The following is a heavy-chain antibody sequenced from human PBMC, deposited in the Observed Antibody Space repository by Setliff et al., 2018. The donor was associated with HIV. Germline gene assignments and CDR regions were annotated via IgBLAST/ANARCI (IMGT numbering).Heavy chain of an antibody. CDR1: GFTFGSYP. D-gene: IGHD6-6*01. CDR2: ISYGGGLK. Sequence: GGSLRLSCAASGFTFGSYPMHWVRQAPGKGLEWVAVISYGGGLKLYADSVKGRFTISRDFSDNTLYLQMNSLRPEDTAVYYCARDIPPEYPGFDLWGQGTVVTVSS. J-gene: IGHJ3*01. CDR3: ARDIPPEYPGFDL. V-gene: IGHV3-30*04.